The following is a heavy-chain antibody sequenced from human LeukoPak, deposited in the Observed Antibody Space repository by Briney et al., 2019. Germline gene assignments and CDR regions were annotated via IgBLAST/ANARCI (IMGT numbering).Heavy chain of an antibody. V-gene: IGHV3-30-3*01. CDR3: ATAHYYDTSAYSDF. Sequence: GRSLRLSCAASGFTFSSYAMHWVRQAPGKGLEWVAVISYDGSNKYYADSVKGRFTISRDNSKTTLNLQMNSLRADDTAVYYCATAHYYDTSAYSDFWGQGTLVTVSS. CDR1: GFTFSSYA. CDR2: ISYDGSNK. D-gene: IGHD3-22*01. J-gene: IGHJ4*02.